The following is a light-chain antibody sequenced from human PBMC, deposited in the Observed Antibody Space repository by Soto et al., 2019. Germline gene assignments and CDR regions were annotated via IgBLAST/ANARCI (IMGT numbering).Light chain of an antibody. J-gene: IGLJ3*02. CDR1: SPNIGRNT. CDR2: RSD. V-gene: IGLV1-44*01. Sequence: QSVLTQPTSASGTPGQRIIISCSGSSPNIGRNTVKWYRQLPGTAPKLLIGRSDQRPSGVPDRFSGSQSGTSASLAISGLQSEDEADYICAAWDDSLNAWAFGGGTKLTVL. CDR3: AAWDDSLNAWA.